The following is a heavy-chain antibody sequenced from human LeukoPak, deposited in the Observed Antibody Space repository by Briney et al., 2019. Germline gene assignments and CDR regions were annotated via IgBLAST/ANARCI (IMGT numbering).Heavy chain of an antibody. CDR1: GYTFTSYY. CDR2: INTSGGST. CDR3: ARVKNELRKDVLRFLEIDY. V-gene: IGHV1-46*01. D-gene: IGHD3-3*01. J-gene: IGHJ4*02. Sequence: ASVKVSCKASGYTFTSYYMHWVRQAPGQGLEWMGIINTSGGSTSYAQKFQGRVTMTRDTSTSTVYMELSSLRSEDTAVYYCARVKNELRKDVLRFLEIDYWGQGTLVTVSS.